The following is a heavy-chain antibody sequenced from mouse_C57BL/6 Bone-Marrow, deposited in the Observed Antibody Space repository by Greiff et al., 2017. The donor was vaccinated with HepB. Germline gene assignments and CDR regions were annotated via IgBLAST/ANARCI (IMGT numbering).Heavy chain of an antibody. CDR1: GFTFSSYA. CDR3: TRGSTMITPYFDY. D-gene: IGHD2-4*01. J-gene: IGHJ2*01. Sequence: EVHLVESGEGLVKPGGSLKLSCAASGFTFSSYAMSWVRQTPEKRLEWVAYISSGSDYIYYADTVKGRFTISRDNARNTLYLQMSSLKSEDTAMYYCTRGSTMITPYFDYWGQGTTLTVSS. V-gene: IGHV5-9-1*02. CDR2: ISSGSDYI.